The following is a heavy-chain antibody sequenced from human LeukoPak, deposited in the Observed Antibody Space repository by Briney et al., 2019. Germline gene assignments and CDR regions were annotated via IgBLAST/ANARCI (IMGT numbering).Heavy chain of an antibody. D-gene: IGHD3-3*01. J-gene: IGHJ4*02. CDR3: AKGPYYDFWSGYHGTFDY. CDR1: GFTFSDYY. V-gene: IGHV3-11*01. CDR2: IDSSGDVI. Sequence: GGSLRLSCAASGFTFSDYYMTWIRQAPGEGLEWLSYIDSSGDVIYYADSVKGRFTVSRDNGKNSLYLQMNSLRDEDTAVYYCAKGPYYDFWSGYHGTFDYWGQGTLVTVSS.